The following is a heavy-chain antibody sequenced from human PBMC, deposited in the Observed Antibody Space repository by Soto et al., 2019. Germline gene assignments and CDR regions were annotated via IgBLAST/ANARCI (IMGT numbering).Heavy chain of an antibody. CDR1: GFTFSSYA. D-gene: IGHD3-3*01. J-gene: IGHJ3*02. CDR2: ISGSGGST. V-gene: IGHV3-23*01. CDR3: ANSITIFGVVINGGAFDI. Sequence: GGSLRLSCAASGFTFSSYAMSWVRQAPGKGLEWVSAISGSGGSTYYADSVKGRFTISRDNSKNTRYLQMNSLRAEDTAVYYCANSITIFGVVINGGAFDIWGQGTMVTVSS.